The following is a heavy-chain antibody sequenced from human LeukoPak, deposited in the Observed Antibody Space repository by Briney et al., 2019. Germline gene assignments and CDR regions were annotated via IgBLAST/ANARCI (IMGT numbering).Heavy chain of an antibody. J-gene: IGHJ5*02. CDR1: GYSFTSYW. CDR2: IYPGDSDT. D-gene: IGHD2-2*02. V-gene: IGHV5-51*01. Sequence: GESLKISCKGSGYSFTSYWIGWVRQMPGKGLEWMGIIYPGDSDTRYSPSFQGQVAISADKSISTAYLQWSSLKASDTAMYYCARGDYCSSTSCYNNWFDPWGQGTLVTVSS. CDR3: ARGDYCSSTSCYNNWFDP.